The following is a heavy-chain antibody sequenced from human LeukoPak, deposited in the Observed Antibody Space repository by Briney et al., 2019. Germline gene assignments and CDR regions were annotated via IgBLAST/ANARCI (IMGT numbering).Heavy chain of an antibody. CDR2: ISSSGNTI. Sequence: GGSLRLSCAASGFTFSSYEMNWVRQAPGKGLEWVSYISSSGNTIYYADSVKGRFTISRDNAKNSLYLQMNSLRAEDTAVYYCASTVAGSDLYYYYYMDVWGKGTTVTISS. J-gene: IGHJ6*03. V-gene: IGHV3-48*03. D-gene: IGHD6-19*01. CDR1: GFTFSSYE. CDR3: ASTVAGSDLYYYYYMDV.